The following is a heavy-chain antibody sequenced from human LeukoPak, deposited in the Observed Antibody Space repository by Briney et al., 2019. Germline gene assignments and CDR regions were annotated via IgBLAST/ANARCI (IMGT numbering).Heavy chain of an antibody. Sequence: HTGGSLRLSCAASGLTVSSNYMSWVRQAPGKGLEWVSVIYSGGSTYYADSVKGRFTISRDNSKNTLYLQMNSLRAEDTAVYYCARDFGGATNYWGQGTLVTVSS. J-gene: IGHJ4*02. V-gene: IGHV3-66*01. CDR2: IYSGGST. CDR1: GLTVSSNY. D-gene: IGHD1-26*01. CDR3: ARDFGGATNY.